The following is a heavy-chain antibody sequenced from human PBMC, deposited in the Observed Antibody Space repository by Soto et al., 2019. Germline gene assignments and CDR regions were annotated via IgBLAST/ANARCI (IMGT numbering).Heavy chain of an antibody. Sequence: ASVKVSCKASGYSFTTYAFSWVRQAPGQGLEWMGWINSYNGDTKYAQKLQGRVTVTTDTSTSTAYLELRSLRSDDTAVYYCARSSDWKYFDYWGQGTLVTVSS. CDR3: ARSSDWKYFDY. J-gene: IGHJ4*02. CDR1: GYSFTTYA. D-gene: IGHD6-19*01. V-gene: IGHV1-18*01. CDR2: INSYNGDT.